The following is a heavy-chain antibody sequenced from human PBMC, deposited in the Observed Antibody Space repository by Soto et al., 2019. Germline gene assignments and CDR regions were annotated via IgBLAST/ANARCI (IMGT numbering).Heavy chain of an antibody. J-gene: IGHJ3*02. CDR2: IYFSGRT. D-gene: IGHD3-9*01. Sequence: SETLSLTCTVSGGSVSGGSYYWNWIRQPPGKGLEWIGYIYFSGRTNYNPSLKSRVTISIDTSKNQFSLKLTSATAEDTAVYYCARIYYDILTGYSYDAFDIWGQGTMVTVSS. CDR3: ARIYYDILTGYSYDAFDI. CDR1: GGSVSGGSYY. V-gene: IGHV4-61*01.